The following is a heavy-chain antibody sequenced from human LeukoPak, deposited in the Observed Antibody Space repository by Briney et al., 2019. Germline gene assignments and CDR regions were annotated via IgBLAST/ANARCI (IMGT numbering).Heavy chain of an antibody. CDR2: ISGIGSYI. V-gene: IGHV3-21*01. Sequence: PGGSLRLSCAASGFTFSSYSMSWVRQAPGKGLEWVSSISGIGSYIFYADSVKGRFTISRDNGKNSLYLQMNSLRAEDTAVYYCARASEFDYWGQGTLVPSPQ. J-gene: IGHJ4*02. CDR3: ARASEFDY. CDR1: GFTFSSYS.